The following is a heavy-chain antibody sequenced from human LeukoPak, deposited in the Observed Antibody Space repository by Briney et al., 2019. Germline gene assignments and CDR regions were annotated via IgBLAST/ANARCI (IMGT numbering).Heavy chain of an antibody. D-gene: IGHD6-19*01. CDR1: GFSFSSYD. CDR3: YTLAVASDFDY. J-gene: IGHJ4*02. Sequence: GGSLRLSCGASGFSFSSYDMHWVRQAPGKGLEWVAIIRYDGNNKYYVDSVKGRFTISRDNSKNTLYLQMNNLRVEDTAVYSCYTLAVASDFDYWGQGTLVTVSS. CDR2: IRYDGNNK. V-gene: IGHV3-30*02.